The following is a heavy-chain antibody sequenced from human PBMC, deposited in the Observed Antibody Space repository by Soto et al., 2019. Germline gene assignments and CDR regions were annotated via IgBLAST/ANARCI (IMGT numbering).Heavy chain of an antibody. CDR3: AKEGVHGWEAYDV. CDR2: ITGSGSGT. J-gene: IGHJ3*01. CDR1: GFTFHSYA. D-gene: IGHD1-26*01. Sequence: EVQLLESGGGLVRPGESLRLSCAASGFTFHSYAMTWVRQAPGKGLEWVATITGSGSGTYFADSVKGRFTISRDNSKNTVQLQMDSLRVEDTAIYYCAKEGVHGWEAYDVWGQGTMVGVSS. V-gene: IGHV3-23*01.